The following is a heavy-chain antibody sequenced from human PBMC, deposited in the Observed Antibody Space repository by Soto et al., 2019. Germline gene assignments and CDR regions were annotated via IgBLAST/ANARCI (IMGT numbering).Heavy chain of an antibody. D-gene: IGHD6-6*01. J-gene: IGHJ4*02. CDR2: INSDGSST. CDR1: GFTFRSYW. CDR3: ASGGSSLNFDS. V-gene: IGHV3-74*01. Sequence: EVQLVESGGGLVQPGGSLRLSCAASGFTFRSYWMQWVRQAPGKGLVWVSWINSDGSSTSYADSVKGRFTIPRDNAKNTLYLQMNSLRAEDTAVYYCASGGSSLNFDSWGQGTLVTVSS.